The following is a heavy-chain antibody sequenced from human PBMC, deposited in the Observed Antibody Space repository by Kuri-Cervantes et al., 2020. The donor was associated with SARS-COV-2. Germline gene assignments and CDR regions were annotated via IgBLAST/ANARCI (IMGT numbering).Heavy chain of an antibody. CDR1: GFTFSSYA. CDR3: AKCRGDFWSGYYLDY. V-gene: IGHV3-23*01. D-gene: IGHD3-3*01. J-gene: IGHJ4*02. CDR2: ISGSGGST. Sequence: GESLKISCAASGFTFSSYAMSWVRQAPGKGLEWVSAISGSGGSTYYADSVKGRFTISRGNSKNTLYLQMNSLRAEDTAVYYCAKCRGDFWSGYYLDYWGQGTLVTVSS.